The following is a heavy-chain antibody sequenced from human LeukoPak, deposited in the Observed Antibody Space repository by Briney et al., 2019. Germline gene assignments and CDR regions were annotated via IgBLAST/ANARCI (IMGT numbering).Heavy chain of an antibody. CDR2: IYYTGST. J-gene: IGHJ4*02. Sequence: SETLSLTCTVSGGSITNSGYYWGWVRQPPGKGLEWIASIYYTGSTYYNPSLKSRVTISLDASEKQFSLNLSSVTAADTAVYYCAKVTASGFFDYWGQGTLVTVSS. D-gene: IGHD2-21*02. CDR3: AKVTASGFFDY. CDR1: GGSITNSGYY. V-gene: IGHV4-39*07.